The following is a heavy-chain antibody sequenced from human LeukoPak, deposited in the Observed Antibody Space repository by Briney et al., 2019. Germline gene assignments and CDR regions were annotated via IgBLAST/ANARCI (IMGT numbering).Heavy chain of an antibody. V-gene: IGHV3-30*18. CDR2: ISYDGSNK. CDR3: AKSGGGDDAFDY. Sequence: GGSLRLSCGASGFTFSSYGMHWGRQAPAKGLEWVSVISYDGSNKYYADSVKGRFTIYRDNSKNTLYLQMNSLRAEDTAVYYCAKSGGGDDAFDYWGQGTLVTVSS. CDR1: GFTFSSYG. J-gene: IGHJ4*02. D-gene: IGHD2-21*02.